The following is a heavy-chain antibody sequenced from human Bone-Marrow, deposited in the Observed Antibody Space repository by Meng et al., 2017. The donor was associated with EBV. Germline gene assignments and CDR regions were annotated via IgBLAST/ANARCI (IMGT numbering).Heavy chain of an antibody. CDR1: ELRCSSYP. D-gene: IGHD3-22*01. J-gene: IGHJ4*02. V-gene: IGHV3-74*01. CDR3: AREGRVGSGYYYDY. CDR2: IKSDGSRK. Sequence: EVERGRGGKGVVKAVGSVRLSVESVELRCSSYPIEWLSQAPGKGLVWFKRIKSDGSRKIYAAAVKGRFTLSKDNANNTLYLKMNSLRAEDTAVYYCAREGRVGSGYYYDYWGQGTLVTVSS.